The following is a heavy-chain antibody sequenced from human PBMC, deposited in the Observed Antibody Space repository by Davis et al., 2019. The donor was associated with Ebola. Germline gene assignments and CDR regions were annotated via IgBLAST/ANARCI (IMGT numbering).Heavy chain of an antibody. D-gene: IGHD5-12*01. CDR3: ARSYLTYSGYGWAY. CDR1: VITFSSYA. CDR2: ISGSGGST. J-gene: IGHJ4*02. V-gene: IGHV3-23*01. Sequence: GGSLRLSCADSVITFSSYAMTWVRQAPGKGLEWVSAISGSGGSTYYADSVKGRFTISRDNAKNSLYLQMNSLRAEDTAVYYCARSYLTYSGYGWAYWGQGTLVTVSS.